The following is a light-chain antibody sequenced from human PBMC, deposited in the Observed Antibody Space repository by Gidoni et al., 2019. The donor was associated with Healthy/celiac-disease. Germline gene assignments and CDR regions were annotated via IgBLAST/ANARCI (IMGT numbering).Light chain of an antibody. CDR1: SSDVGGYNY. Sequence: SALTQPAYVSGSPGQSITISCTGTSSDVGGYNYVSWYQQHPGKAPKLMIYEVSNRPSGVANRFSGSKAGNTASLTIAGLQAEDEADYYGSSDTSISTLVFGGGTKLTVL. CDR2: EVS. V-gene: IGLV2-14*01. CDR3: SSDTSISTLV. J-gene: IGLJ2*01.